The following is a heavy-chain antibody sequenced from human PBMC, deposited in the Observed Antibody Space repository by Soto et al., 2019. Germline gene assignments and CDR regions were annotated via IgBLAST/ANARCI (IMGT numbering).Heavy chain of an antibody. V-gene: IGHV3-30*18. J-gene: IGHJ4*02. D-gene: IGHD1-26*01. CDR3: AKDGTYPFDY. CDR1: GFTFSSYG. CDR2: ISYDGSNK. Sequence: QVQLVESGGGVVQPGRSLRLSCAASGFTFSSYGMHWVRQAPGKGLEWVAVISYDGSNKYYADSVKGRFTISRDNSKNTLYLQMTSLRAEDTAVYYCAKDGTYPFDYWGQGTLVTVSS.